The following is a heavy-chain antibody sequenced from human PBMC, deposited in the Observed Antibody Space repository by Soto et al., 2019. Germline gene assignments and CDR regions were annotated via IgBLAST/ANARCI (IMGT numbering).Heavy chain of an antibody. CDR2: IYYSGST. D-gene: IGHD1-7*01. Sequence: QVQLQESGPGLVKPSQTLSLTCTVSGGSISSGGYYWSWIRQHPGKGLEWIGYIYYSGSTYYNPSLKGRVTISVDTSKNQFSLKLSSVTAADTAVYYCARDGLPYNWNYGGGAALDPWGQGTLVTVSS. V-gene: IGHV4-31*03. CDR1: GGSISSGGYY. CDR3: ARDGLPYNWNYGGGAALDP. J-gene: IGHJ5*02.